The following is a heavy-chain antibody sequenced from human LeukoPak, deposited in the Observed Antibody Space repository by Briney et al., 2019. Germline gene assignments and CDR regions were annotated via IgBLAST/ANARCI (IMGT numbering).Heavy chain of an antibody. V-gene: IGHV3-23*01. D-gene: IGHD3-10*01. Sequence: PGGSLRLSCAASGFTFSTFAMIWVRQPPGKGLEWVSSIFPSGGEIHYADSVKGRFTISRDNSKNTLYLQMNSLRAEDTAVYYCASDFGLGPNYYYYYMDVWGKGTTVTISS. CDR2: IFPSGGEI. J-gene: IGHJ6*03. CDR3: ASDFGLGPNYYYYYMDV. CDR1: GFTFSTFA.